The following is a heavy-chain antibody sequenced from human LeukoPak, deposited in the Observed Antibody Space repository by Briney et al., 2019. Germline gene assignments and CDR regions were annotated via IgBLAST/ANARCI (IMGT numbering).Heavy chain of an antibody. CDR2: IYSGGST. D-gene: IGHD3-10*01. J-gene: IGHJ6*02. V-gene: IGHV3-53*05. CDR1: GFTVSSNY. CDR3: ERASYGSGNGVGHYYYGIDV. Sequence: PGGSLRLSCAASGFTVSSNYMSWVRQAPGKGLEWVSVIYSGGSTYYADSVKGRFTISRDNSKNTLYLQMKRLRAEDTAVYYCERASYGSGNGVGHYYYGIDVWGQGTTVT.